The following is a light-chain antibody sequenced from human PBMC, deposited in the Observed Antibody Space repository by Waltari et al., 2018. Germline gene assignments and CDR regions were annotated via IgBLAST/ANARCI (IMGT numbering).Light chain of an antibody. Sequence: DVVMTQSPDSLAVSLGERATINCKSSQSVLYSHNNKNYLAWFQKKPGQPPKPLLYWASTRESGVPDRCSGSGSGTDFTLTISSLQAEDVAVYYCQQYYTSPQTFGQGTKLEIK. CDR1: QSVLYSHNNKNY. CDR3: QQYYTSPQT. V-gene: IGKV4-1*01. CDR2: WAS. J-gene: IGKJ2*01.